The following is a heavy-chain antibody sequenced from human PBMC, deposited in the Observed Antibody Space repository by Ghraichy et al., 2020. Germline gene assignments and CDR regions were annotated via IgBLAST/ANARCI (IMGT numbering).Heavy chain of an antibody. D-gene: IGHD3-16*01. V-gene: IGHV4-34*01. Sequence: SETLSLTCAVYGGSFSGYYWSWIRQPPGKGLEWIGEINHSGSTNYNPSLKSRVTISVDTSKNQFSLKLSSVTAADTAVYYCAREGTYYDYVWGRDYYGMDVWGQGTTVTVSS. J-gene: IGHJ6*02. CDR2: INHSGST. CDR1: GGSFSGYY. CDR3: AREGTYYDYVWGRDYYGMDV.